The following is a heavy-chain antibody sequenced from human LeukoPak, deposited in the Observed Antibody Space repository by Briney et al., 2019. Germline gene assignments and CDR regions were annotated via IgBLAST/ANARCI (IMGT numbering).Heavy chain of an antibody. Sequence: GGSLRLSCAASGFTFSSYWMSWVRQAPGKGLEWVANIKQDGSEKYYVDSVKGRFTISRDNAKNSLYLQMNSLRAEDTAVYHCARMYYYDSSDYWGQGTLVTVSS. D-gene: IGHD3-22*01. CDR2: IKQDGSEK. CDR3: ARMYYYDSSDY. CDR1: GFTFSSYW. J-gene: IGHJ4*02. V-gene: IGHV3-7*01.